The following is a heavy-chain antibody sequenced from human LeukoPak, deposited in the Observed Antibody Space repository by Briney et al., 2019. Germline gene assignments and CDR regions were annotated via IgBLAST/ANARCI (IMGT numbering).Heavy chain of an antibody. Sequence: AGGSLRLSCAASGFTFSSYEMNWVRQAPGKGLEWVSYISSSGSTIYYADSVKGRFTISRDNAKNSLYLQMNSLRAEDTAVYYCASKTWFGELLGGYFDYWGQGTLVTVSS. CDR1: GFTFSSYE. J-gene: IGHJ4*02. CDR2: ISSSGSTI. D-gene: IGHD3-10*01. V-gene: IGHV3-48*03. CDR3: ASKTWFGELLGGYFDY.